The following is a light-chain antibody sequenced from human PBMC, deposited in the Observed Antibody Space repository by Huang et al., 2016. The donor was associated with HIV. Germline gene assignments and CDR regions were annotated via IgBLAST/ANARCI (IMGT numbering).Light chain of an antibody. CDR1: QYVSSN. Sequence: ERVMTQSPDTLSVSPGERATLYCRASQYVSSNLAWYQQKPGQAPRLLVYGASTRVIDIPASFSGSGSGTEFTLTISILQSEDSAVYYCQQYNNWPRTFGQGTKLEIK. V-gene: IGKV3-15*01. CDR2: GAS. J-gene: IGKJ2*01. CDR3: QQYNNWPRT.